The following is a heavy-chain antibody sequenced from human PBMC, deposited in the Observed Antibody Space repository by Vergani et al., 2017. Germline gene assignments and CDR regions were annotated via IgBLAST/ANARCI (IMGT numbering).Heavy chain of an antibody. CDR2: TYYRSKWYN. V-gene: IGHV6-1*01. CDR3: ARSTVGGYYDSSGLGACDI. J-gene: IGHJ3*02. D-gene: IGHD3-22*01. Sequence: QVQLQQSGPGLVKPSQTLSLTFAISGDSVPSNSAAWNWIRQSPSRGLEWLGRTYYRSKWYNDYAVSVKSRITINPDKSKNQFSLQLNSVTPEDTAVYYCARSTVGGYYDSSGLGACDIWGQGTMVTVSS. CDR1: GDSVPSNSAA.